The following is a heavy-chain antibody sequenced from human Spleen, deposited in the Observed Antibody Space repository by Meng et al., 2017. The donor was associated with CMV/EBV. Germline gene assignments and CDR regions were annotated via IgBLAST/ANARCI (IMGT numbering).Heavy chain of an antibody. D-gene: IGHD2-15*01. Sequence: SCKASGYTFTTYAIHWVRQAPGQGLEWMGWINTNTRIPTYAQGFTGRCVFSLDTSASTAHLQISSLEAEDTAVYYCARDDIPFLDYWGQGTLVTVSS. J-gene: IGHJ4*02. CDR1: GYTFTTYA. V-gene: IGHV7-4-1*02. CDR3: ARDDIPFLDY. CDR2: INTNTRIP.